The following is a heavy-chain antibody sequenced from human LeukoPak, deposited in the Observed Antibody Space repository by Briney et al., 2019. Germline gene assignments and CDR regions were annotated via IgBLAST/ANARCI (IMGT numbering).Heavy chain of an antibody. J-gene: IGHJ4*02. D-gene: IGHD3-10*01. Sequence: GGSLRLSCAASGFTFSSYSMNWVRQAPGKGLEGVSSISSSSSYIYYADSVKGRFTISRDNAKNSLYLQMNSLRAEDTAVYYCARDSGNYYGSGSYYPYYFDYWGQGTLVTVSS. V-gene: IGHV3-21*01. CDR2: ISSSSSYI. CDR3: ARDSGNYYGSGSYYPYYFDY. CDR1: GFTFSSYS.